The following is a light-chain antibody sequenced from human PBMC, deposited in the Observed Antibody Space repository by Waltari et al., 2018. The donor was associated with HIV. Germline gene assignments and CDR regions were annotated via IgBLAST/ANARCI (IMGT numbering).Light chain of an antibody. V-gene: IGKV3-15*01. CDR1: QTINNN. CDR2: GAP. CDR3: QQYNNWPQT. Sequence: EKVMTQSPATLSVSPGERATLSCRASQTINNNLAWYQQKPGQAPQLLIYGAPTRAAGVPARFSGSGSGTEFTLTITSLQSEDLAIYYCQQYNNWPQTFGQGTKVEIK. J-gene: IGKJ2*01.